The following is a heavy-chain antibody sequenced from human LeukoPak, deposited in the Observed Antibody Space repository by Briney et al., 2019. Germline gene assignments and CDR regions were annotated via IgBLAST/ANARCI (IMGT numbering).Heavy chain of an antibody. D-gene: IGHD1-14*01. J-gene: IGHJ6*03. V-gene: IGHV3-30*02. Sequence: GGSLRLSCAASGFTFSNSGMHWVRQAPGKGLEWVAFLRYDGNNKFYTDSVKGRFTISRDNSKNMLYLQMNSLRAEDTAVYYCARTYYYYYYMDVWGKGTTVTVSS. CDR3: ARTYYYYYYMDV. CDR1: GFTFSNSG. CDR2: LRYDGNNK.